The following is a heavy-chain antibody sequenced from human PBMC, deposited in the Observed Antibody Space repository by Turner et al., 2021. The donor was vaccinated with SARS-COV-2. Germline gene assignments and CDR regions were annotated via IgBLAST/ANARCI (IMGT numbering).Heavy chain of an antibody. D-gene: IGHD4-4*01. Sequence: QVQLVQSGAEVKTPGASVTVSCQASVYTFTTYDINWVRQAAGQGREWMGWRKPNSGHTAYAQKFQGRVTITRKTSISTVYMELSSLRSDDTAVYYCAGRDSNGYVGAFDMWGQGTMVTVSS. CDR3: AGRDSNGYVGAFDM. J-gene: IGHJ3*02. CDR2: RKPNSGHT. CDR1: VYTFTTYD. V-gene: IGHV1-8*03.